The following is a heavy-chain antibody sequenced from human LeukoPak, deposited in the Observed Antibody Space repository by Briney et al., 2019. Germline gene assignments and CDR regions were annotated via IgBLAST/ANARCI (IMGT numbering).Heavy chain of an antibody. J-gene: IGHJ4*02. D-gene: IGHD6-13*01. V-gene: IGHV3-48*03. Sequence: PGGSLRLSCAASGFTFSSYEMNWVRQAPAKGLEWISYISIRSSTIYYADSVKGRFTISRDNSKNTLYLQMSSLRIEDTALYYCAKVQQLATIYYFDYWGQGSLVTVSS. CDR3: AKVQQLATIYYFDY. CDR2: ISIRSSTI. CDR1: GFTFSSYE.